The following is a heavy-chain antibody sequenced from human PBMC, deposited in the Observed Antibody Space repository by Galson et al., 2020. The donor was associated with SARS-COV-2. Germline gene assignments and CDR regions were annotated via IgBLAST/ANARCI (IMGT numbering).Heavy chain of an antibody. CDR3: AKDLGVHFWSGYYSADY. V-gene: IGHV3-23*01. CDR1: GFTFSSYA. D-gene: IGHD3-3*02. Sequence: GESLKISCAASGFTFSSYAMSWVRQAPGKGLEWVSAISGSGGSTYYADSVKGRFTISRDNSKNTLYLQMNSLRAEDTAVYYCAKDLGVHFWSGYYSADYWGQGTLVTVSS. CDR2: ISGSGGST. J-gene: IGHJ4*02.